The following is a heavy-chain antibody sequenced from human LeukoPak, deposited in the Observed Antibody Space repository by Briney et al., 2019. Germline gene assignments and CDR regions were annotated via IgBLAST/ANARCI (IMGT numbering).Heavy chain of an antibody. D-gene: IGHD5-18*01. J-gene: IGHJ6*02. Sequence: ASVKVSCKASGYSFINNGINWVRQAPGQGLEWVGSISPYNGNTNFAQKLQGRVTITADTSTSTVYMELSSLRSEETAVYYCARDQGLTAPPPYGLDVWGQGTTVIVSS. CDR2: ISPYNGNT. V-gene: IGHV1-18*01. CDR3: ARDQGLTAPPPYGLDV. CDR1: GYSFINNG.